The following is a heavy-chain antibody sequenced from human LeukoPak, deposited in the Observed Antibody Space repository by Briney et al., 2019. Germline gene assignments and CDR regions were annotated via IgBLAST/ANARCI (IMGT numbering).Heavy chain of an antibody. CDR3: ARGVGSAGLRAIDY. CDR1: GDSISSYY. CDR2: INHSGST. V-gene: IGHV4-34*01. J-gene: IGHJ4*02. Sequence: SETLSLTCTVSGDSISSYYWSLIRQPPGKGLEWIGEINHSGSTNYNPSLKSRVTISVDTSKNQFSLKLSSVTAADTAVYYCARGVGSAGLRAIDYWGQGTLVTVSS. D-gene: IGHD5-12*01.